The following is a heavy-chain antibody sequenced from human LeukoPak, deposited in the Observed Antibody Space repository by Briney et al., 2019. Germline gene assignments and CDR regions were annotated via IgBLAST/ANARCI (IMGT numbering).Heavy chain of an antibody. V-gene: IGHV3-23*01. Sequence: PGGSLTLSCAASGLTFSSYAMHWVRQAPRKGLEGVSAISGSGGSTYYADLVKGRFTISRDHSKNTLYLQMNSLRAEDTAVYYCAKGARVLLAFFDYWGQGTLVTVSS. D-gene: IGHD2-15*01. CDR1: GLTFSSYA. CDR2: ISGSGGST. J-gene: IGHJ4*02. CDR3: AKGARVLLAFFDY.